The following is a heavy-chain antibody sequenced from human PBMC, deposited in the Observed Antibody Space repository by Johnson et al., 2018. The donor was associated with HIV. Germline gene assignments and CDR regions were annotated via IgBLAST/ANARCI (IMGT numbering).Heavy chain of an antibody. Sequence: VQLVESGGGLVQPGRSLRLSCAASGFTFDDYAMHWVRQAPGKGLEWVSGISWNSGSIGYADSVKGRFTISRDNAKNSLYLQMNSLRAEDTAVYYCAKEGSGYFHAFDIWGQGTMVTVSS. D-gene: IGHD3-22*01. CDR2: ISWNSGSI. CDR1: GFTFDDYA. CDR3: AKEGSGYFHAFDI. J-gene: IGHJ3*02. V-gene: IGHV3-9*01.